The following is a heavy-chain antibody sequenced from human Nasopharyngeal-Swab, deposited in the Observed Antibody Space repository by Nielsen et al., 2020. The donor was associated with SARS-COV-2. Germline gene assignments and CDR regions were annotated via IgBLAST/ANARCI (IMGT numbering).Heavy chain of an antibody. CDR3: ARDRFSGYMDV. Sequence: WMRQPPGKGLEWVSVFYSGGSTYYADSVKGRFTISRDNSKNTLYLQMNSLRAEDTAVYYCARDRFSGYMDVWGKGTTVTVSS. D-gene: IGHD6-25*01. CDR2: FYSGGST. J-gene: IGHJ6*03. V-gene: IGHV3-53*01.